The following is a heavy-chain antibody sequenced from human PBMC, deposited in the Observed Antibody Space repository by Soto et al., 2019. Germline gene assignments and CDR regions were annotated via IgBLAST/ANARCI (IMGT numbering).Heavy chain of an antibody. CDR2: IDPSDSYT. D-gene: IGHD6-13*01. Sequence: GESLKISCKGSGYSFTSYWISWVRQMPGKGLEWMGRIDPSDSYTNYSPPFQGHVTIAADKSISTALLQWSSLKAADTAMYYCARLRCRWSFEPPRGPYYYGMHVWGQGTTVTVSS. CDR1: GYSFTSYW. V-gene: IGHV5-10-1*01. J-gene: IGHJ6*02. CDR3: ARLRCRWSFEPPRGPYYYGMHV.